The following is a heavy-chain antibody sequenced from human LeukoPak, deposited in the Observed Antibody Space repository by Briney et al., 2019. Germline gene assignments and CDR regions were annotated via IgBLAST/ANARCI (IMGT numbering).Heavy chain of an antibody. CDR1: GGTFSCYA. Sequence: SVKVSCKASGGTFSCYAISWVRQAPGQGLEWMGRIIPILGIANYAQKFQGRVTITADKSTSTAYMELSSLRSEDTAVYYCAREVYYDSSGYYSSYWYFDLWGRGTLVTVSS. CDR2: IIPILGIA. CDR3: AREVYYDSSGYYSSYWYFDL. V-gene: IGHV1-69*04. D-gene: IGHD3-22*01. J-gene: IGHJ2*01.